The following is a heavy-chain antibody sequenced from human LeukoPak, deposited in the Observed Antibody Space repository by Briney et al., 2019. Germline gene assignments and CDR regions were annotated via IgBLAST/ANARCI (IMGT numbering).Heavy chain of an antibody. CDR3: ARDGGYSRGSTYGAGDS. CDR2: ISNDGSDK. Sequence: GRSLRLSCAASGFTFSSYVMHWVRQAPGKGLECVAVISNDGSDKYYADSVKGRFTISRDNYKNTLYLQMNSLRAEDTALYYCARDGGYSRGSTYGAGDSWGQGTLVTVSS. D-gene: IGHD6-19*01. CDR1: GFTFSSYV. J-gene: IGHJ4*02. V-gene: IGHV3-30*04.